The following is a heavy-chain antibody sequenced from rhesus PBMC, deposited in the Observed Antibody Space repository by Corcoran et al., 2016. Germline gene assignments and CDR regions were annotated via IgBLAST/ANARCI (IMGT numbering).Heavy chain of an antibody. V-gene: IGHV4-93*02. D-gene: IGHD1-1-1*01. J-gene: IGHJ4*01. CDR3: ARRSIAGTSYYFDY. CDR2: IYGSGGSK. Sequence: QVQLQESGPAVVQPSEPLSLPFAVSVGPISSSYWCSWIRPSPGQGLEWIVGIYGSGGSKEYNPSIKRRVNMSIDTSKNQFSLKLSSVTAADTAGYYCARRSIAGTSYYFDYWGQGVLVTVSS. CDR1: VGPISSSYW.